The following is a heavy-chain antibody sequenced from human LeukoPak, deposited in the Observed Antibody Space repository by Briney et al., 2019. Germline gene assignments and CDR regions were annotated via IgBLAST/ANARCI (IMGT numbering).Heavy chain of an antibody. CDR2: MNPSSGNT. CDR3: ARGGGSERSYGMDV. CDR1: GYTFTTYD. V-gene: IGHV1-8*01. D-gene: IGHD1-14*01. J-gene: IGHJ6*02. Sequence: GASVKVSCKASGYTFTTYDINWVRQATGQGLEWMGWMNPSSGNTAYAQKFQGRVTMSRSTSISTSYMELSSLRSEDTAIYYCARGGGSERSYGMDVWGQGTTVTVSS.